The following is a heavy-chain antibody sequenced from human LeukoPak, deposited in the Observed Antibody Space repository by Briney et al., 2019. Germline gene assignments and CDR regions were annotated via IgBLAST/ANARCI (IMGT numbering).Heavy chain of an antibody. D-gene: IGHD3-10*01. V-gene: IGHV1-8*01. Sequence: ASVKVSCKASGYTFTSYDINWVRQATGQGLEWMGWMTPNSGNTGYAQKFQGRVTMTRNTSISTAYMELSSLKSEDTAVYYCAKAKGSGSSFDYWGQGTLVTVSS. J-gene: IGHJ4*02. CDR3: AKAKGSGSSFDY. CDR1: GYTFTSYD. CDR2: MTPNSGNT.